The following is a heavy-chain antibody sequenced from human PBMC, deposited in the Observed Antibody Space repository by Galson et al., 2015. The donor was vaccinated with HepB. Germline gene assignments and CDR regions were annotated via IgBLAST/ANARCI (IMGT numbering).Heavy chain of an antibody. Sequence: SVKVSCKASGYTFTGYYMHWVRQAPGQGLEWMGRINPNSGGTNYAQKFQGRVTMTRDPSISTAYMELSRLRSDDTAVYYCARDSISIAGDFDYWGQGTLVTVSS. CDR1: GYTFTGYY. V-gene: IGHV1-2*06. CDR2: INPNSGGT. D-gene: IGHD3-3*01. CDR3: ARDSISIAGDFDY. J-gene: IGHJ4*02.